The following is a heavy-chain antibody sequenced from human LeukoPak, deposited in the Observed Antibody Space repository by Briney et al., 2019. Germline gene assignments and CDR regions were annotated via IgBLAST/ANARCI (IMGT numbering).Heavy chain of an antibody. CDR3: ARDLFTYYYGSGSYRDFDY. V-gene: IGHV1-18*01. D-gene: IGHD3-10*01. CDR2: ISAYNGNT. CDR1: GYTFTSYD. Sequence: ASVKVSCKTSGYTFTSYDLNWVRQAPGQGLEWMGWISAYNGNTNYAQKLQGRVTMTTDTSTSTAYMELRSLRSDDTAVYYCARDLFTYYYGSGSYRDFDYWGQGTLVTVSS. J-gene: IGHJ4*02.